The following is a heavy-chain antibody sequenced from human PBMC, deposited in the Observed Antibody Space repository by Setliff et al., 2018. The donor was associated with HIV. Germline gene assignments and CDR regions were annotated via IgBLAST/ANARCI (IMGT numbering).Heavy chain of an antibody. D-gene: IGHD4-17*01. V-gene: IGHV4-59*11. CDR3: AKGAGFYGDYTFDY. Sequence: SETLSLTCTVSGGSISSHCWSWIRQSPGKALEWIGYIYASGSIIYNPSLKSRVTMSVDTSSNKFSLQVTSVTSADTAVYYCAKGAGFYGDYTFDYWGQGHRVTVSS. CDR1: GGSISSHC. CDR2: IYASGSI. J-gene: IGHJ4*02.